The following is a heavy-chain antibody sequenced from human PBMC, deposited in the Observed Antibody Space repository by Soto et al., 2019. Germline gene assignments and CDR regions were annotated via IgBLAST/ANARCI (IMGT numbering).Heavy chain of an antibody. D-gene: IGHD2-15*01. CDR3: ARLYCSASSCYSVGAFDI. CDR1: GFTFSSYG. CDR2: IWFDGSDK. Sequence: GGSLRLSCAASGFTFSSYGMHWVRQAPGKWLEWVALIWFDGSDKYYTESVKGRFTISRDNSKSTLYLQMNSLRAEDTAVYYCARLYCSASSCYSVGAFDIRGQGXMVTV. J-gene: IGHJ3*02. V-gene: IGHV3-33*01.